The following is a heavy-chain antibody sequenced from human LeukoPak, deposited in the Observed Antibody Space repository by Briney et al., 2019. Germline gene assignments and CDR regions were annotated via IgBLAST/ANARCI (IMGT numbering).Heavy chain of an antibody. CDR2: IKQDGSEK. V-gene: IGHV3-7*01. CDR3: ARGPKYISATGPYYFDY. Sequence: GGSLRLSCAASGFTFSSYWMSWVRQAPGKGLEWVANIKQDGSEKYYVDSVKGRFTISRDNAKNSLYLQMYSLRAEDTAVYYCARGPKYISATGPYYFDYWGQGTPVTVSS. CDR1: GFTFSSYW. J-gene: IGHJ4*02. D-gene: IGHD6-13*01.